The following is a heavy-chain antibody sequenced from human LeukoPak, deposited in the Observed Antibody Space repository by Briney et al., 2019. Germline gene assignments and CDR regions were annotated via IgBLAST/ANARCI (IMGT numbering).Heavy chain of an antibody. CDR2: IGGSGGDT. Sequence: GGSLRLSCVVSGFTFSTYAMSWVRQAPGKGLEWVSGIGGSGGDTFYADSVRGRFTVSRDNSKNTLFLQIDSLRTEDTAVYYCVPLGGLGYYQYGMDVLGRGTTVTVSS. CDR1: GFTFSTYA. CDR3: VPLGGLGYYQYGMDV. V-gene: IGHV3-23*01. J-gene: IGHJ6*02. D-gene: IGHD3/OR15-3a*01.